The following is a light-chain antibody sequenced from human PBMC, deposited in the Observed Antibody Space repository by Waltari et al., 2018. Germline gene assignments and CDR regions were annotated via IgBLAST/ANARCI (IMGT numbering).Light chain of an antibody. CDR1: QSVTRA. CDR3: QHYLRLPVT. Sequence: EIVLTQSPGTLSLSPGESATLSCRTSQSVTRALAWYQQKPGQAPRLLIYGASNRATGIPDRFSGSGSGTDFSLTISSLEPEDFAVYYCQHYLRLPVTFGQGTTVEVK. CDR2: GAS. V-gene: IGKV3-20*01. J-gene: IGKJ1*01.